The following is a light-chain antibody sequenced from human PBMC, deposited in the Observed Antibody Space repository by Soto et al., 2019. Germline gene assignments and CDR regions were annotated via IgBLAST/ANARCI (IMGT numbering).Light chain of an antibody. CDR2: EGS. CDR3: CSYAGSSTCV. CDR1: SSDVGSYNL. J-gene: IGLJ1*01. V-gene: IGLV2-23*01. Sequence: QSVLTQPASVSGPPGQSITISCTGTSSDVGSYNLVSWYQQHPGKAPKLMIYEGSKRPSGVSNRFSGSKSGNTASLTISGLQAEDEADYYCCSYAGSSTCVFGTGTKVTVL.